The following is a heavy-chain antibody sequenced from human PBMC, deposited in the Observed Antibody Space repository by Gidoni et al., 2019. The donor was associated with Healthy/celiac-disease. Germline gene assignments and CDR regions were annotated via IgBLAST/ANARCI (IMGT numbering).Heavy chain of an antibody. Sequence: VQLVVSGGGVVQPGRSLRLSCAASGFPFSSYGMHWVRQAPGKGLEWVPVISYDGSNKYYADSGKGRFTITRDNSKNTLYLQMNGLGAEGTAVYYCAKDLCGGDCYSRYDYWGQGTLVTVSS. J-gene: IGHJ4*02. CDR3: AKDLCGGDCYSRYDY. CDR1: GFPFSSYG. V-gene: IGHV3-30*18. D-gene: IGHD2-21*02. CDR2: ISYDGSNK.